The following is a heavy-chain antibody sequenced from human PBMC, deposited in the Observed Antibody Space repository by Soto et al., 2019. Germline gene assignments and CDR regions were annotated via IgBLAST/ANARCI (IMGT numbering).Heavy chain of an antibody. Sequence: ASVKVSCEASGYTFSNYGISWVRQAPGQGLEWMGWISPYNGNTKYTQKFQGRVTMTTDTSTSTAYMELSSLRSEDTAVYYCAAAELEYYYFGMDVWGQGTTVTVSS. CDR3: AAAELEYYYFGMDV. CDR1: GYTFSNYG. J-gene: IGHJ6*02. V-gene: IGHV1-18*01. CDR2: ISPYNGNT. D-gene: IGHD2-15*01.